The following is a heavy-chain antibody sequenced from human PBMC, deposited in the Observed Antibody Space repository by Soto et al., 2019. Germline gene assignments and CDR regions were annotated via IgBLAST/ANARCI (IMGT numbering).Heavy chain of an antibody. V-gene: IGHV4-59*08. D-gene: IGHD3-9*01. CDR1: GGSINNYY. Sequence: QVQLQESGPGLVKPSETLSLSCTVSGGSINNYYWSWIRQSPGKGLEWIGYIYYSGSTSYNPYLKSRVTISVDTSKNQFSLKLSSVTAADTAVYYCARHLPGDFDILHYFDYWGQGTLVTVSS. J-gene: IGHJ4*02. CDR3: ARHLPGDFDILHYFDY. CDR2: IYYSGST.